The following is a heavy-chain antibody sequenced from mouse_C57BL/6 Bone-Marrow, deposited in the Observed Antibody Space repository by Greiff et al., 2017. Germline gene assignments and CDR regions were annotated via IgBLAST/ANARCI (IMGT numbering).Heavy chain of an antibody. CDR2: ISYDGSN. CDR3: AREDDGVRYAMDY. J-gene: IGHJ4*01. D-gene: IGHD2-12*01. Sequence: EVKLVESGPGLVKPSQSLSLTCSVTGYSITSGYYWNWIRQFPGNKLEWMGYISYDGSNNYNPSLKNRISITRDTSKNQFFLKLNSVTTEDTATYYCAREDDGVRYAMDYWGQGTSVTVSS. V-gene: IGHV3-6*01. CDR1: GYSITSGYY.